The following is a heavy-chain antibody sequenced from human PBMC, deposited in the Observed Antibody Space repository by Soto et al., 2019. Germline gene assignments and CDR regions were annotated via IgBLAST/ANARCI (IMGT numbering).Heavy chain of an antibody. J-gene: IGHJ6*02. CDR1: GFTFGSYS. Sequence: EVQLVESGGGLFKPGGSLRLSCPASGFTFGSYSKNGVRQAPGKGREWVSSISSSSSYIYYADSVKGRFTISRDNAKNSLYLQMNSLRAEDTAVYYCARSSTVSYYYYGMDVWGPGTTVTVSS. CDR2: ISSSSSYI. CDR3: ARSSTVSYYYYGMDV. D-gene: IGHD4-17*01. V-gene: IGHV3-21*01.